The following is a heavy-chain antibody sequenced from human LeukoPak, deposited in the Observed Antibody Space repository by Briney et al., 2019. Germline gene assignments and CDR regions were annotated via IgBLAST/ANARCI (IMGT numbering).Heavy chain of an antibody. CDR2: ISGSGGST. J-gene: IGHJ6*03. D-gene: IGHD2-2*01. V-gene: IGHV3-23*01. CDR1: GFTFSSYA. CDR3: AKVSCSSTSCYYHYYYYMDV. Sequence: GGSLRLSCAASGFTFSSYAMSWVRQAPGKGLEWVSAISGSGGSTYYADSVKGRFTISRDNSKNTLYLQMNSLRAEDTAVYFCAKVSCSSTSCYYHYYYYMDVWGKGATVTVSS.